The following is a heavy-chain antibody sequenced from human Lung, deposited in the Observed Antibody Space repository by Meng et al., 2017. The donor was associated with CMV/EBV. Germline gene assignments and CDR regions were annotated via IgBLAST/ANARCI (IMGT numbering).Heavy chain of an antibody. J-gene: IGHJ4*02. D-gene: IGHD4-17*01. CDR1: GFTFRTYG. CDR3: ATDPDGDYDFDY. CDR2: INSESTNI. V-gene: IGHV3-48*04. Sequence: SCVASGFTFRTYGMNWVRQAPGKGPEWVSHINSESTNIGYADSVKGRFTISRDIAGNSLYLQMNSLRAEDTAVYYCATDPDGDYDFDYWGQGTLVTVSS.